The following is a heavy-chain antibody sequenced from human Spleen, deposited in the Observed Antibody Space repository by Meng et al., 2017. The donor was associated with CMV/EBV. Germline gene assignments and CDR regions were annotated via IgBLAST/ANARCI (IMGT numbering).Heavy chain of an antibody. V-gene: IGHV1-2*02. CDR1: GYTFPAYL. CDR3: ARGSYFDFWSGWFDP. Sequence: SGYTFPAYLIHWVRQAPGQGLEWMGWINPTSGATNHAPNFPGRVTLTRDTSVTTVYMELSWLTFDDTAVYYCARGSYFDFWSGWFDPWGQGSLVTVSS. J-gene: IGHJ5*02. D-gene: IGHD3-3*01. CDR2: INPTSGAT.